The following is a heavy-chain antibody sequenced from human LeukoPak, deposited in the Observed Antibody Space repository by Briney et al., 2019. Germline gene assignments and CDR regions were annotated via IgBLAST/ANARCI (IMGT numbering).Heavy chain of an antibody. CDR2: IRSEPYGGTT. Sequence: GGSLRLSCTGSGFTLGDYALSWVRQAPGKELEWVGFIRSEPYGGTTQYAASVQGRFTISRDESGNIVYLQMNSLQTEDTGLYYCTRDETQSYFDTSASWILFDYWGQGTLVIVSS. J-gene: IGHJ4*02. D-gene: IGHD3-22*01. CDR3: TRDETQSYFDTSASWILFDY. CDR1: GFTLGDYA. V-gene: IGHV3-49*04.